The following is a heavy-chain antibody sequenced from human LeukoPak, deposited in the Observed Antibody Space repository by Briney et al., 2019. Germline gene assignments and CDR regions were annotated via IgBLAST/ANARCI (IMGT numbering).Heavy chain of an antibody. CDR2: ISYDGSNK. CDR3: ARVHTVSHYYDSSGYDY. CDR1: GFTLSSYA. D-gene: IGHD3-22*01. J-gene: IGHJ4*02. V-gene: IGHV3-30-3*01. Sequence: PGRSLRLSCAASGFTLSSYAMHWVRQAPGKGLEWVAVISYDGSNKYYADSVKGRFTISRDNSKNTLYLQMNSLRAEDTAVYYCARVHTVSHYYDSSGYDYWGQGTLVTVSS.